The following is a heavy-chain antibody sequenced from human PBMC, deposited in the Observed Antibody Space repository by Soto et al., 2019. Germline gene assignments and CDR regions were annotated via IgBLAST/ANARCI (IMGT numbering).Heavy chain of an antibody. J-gene: IGHJ6*02. CDR2: ISGYNGDT. CDR3: AKNGQPPYYYYGLDV. V-gene: IGHV1-18*01. Sequence: GASVKVSCKASGYTLSRYGISWVRQAPGQGLEWMGWISGYNGDTNYAQKFQGRVTMTIDTSTTTAYMELRSLTFDDTAVYYCAKNGQPPYYYYGLDVWG. CDR1: GYTLSRYG. D-gene: IGHD2-8*01.